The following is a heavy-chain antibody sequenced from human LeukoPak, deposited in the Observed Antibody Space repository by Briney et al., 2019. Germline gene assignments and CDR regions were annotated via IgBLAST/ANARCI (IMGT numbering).Heavy chain of an antibody. D-gene: IGHD5-24*01. Sequence: GGSLRLSCAASGFTVSSNYMSWVRQAPGKGLKWVSVIYSGGSTYYADSVKGRFTISRDNSKNTLYLQMNSLRAEDTAVYYCARADGDGYNGLSWFDPWGQGTLVTVSS. V-gene: IGHV3-53*05. CDR1: GFTVSSNY. J-gene: IGHJ5*02. CDR2: IYSGGST. CDR3: ARADGDGYNGLSWFDP.